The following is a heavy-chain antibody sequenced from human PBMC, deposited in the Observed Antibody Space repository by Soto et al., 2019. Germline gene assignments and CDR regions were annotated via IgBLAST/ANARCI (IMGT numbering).Heavy chain of an antibody. CDR2: IYYSGST. V-gene: IGHV4-59*01. D-gene: IGHD5-12*01. Sequence: QVQLQESGPGLVKPSETLSLTCTVSGGSISSYYWSWIRQPPGKGLEWIGYIYYSGSTNYNPSLKSRVTISVDTSKNQCSLKLSSVTAADTAVYYCARNSGSHYYYGMDVWGQGTTFTVSS. J-gene: IGHJ6*02. CDR3: ARNSGSHYYYGMDV. CDR1: GGSISSYY.